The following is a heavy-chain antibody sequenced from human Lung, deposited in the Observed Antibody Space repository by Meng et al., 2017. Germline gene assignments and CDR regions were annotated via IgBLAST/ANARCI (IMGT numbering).Heavy chain of an antibody. CDR3: ASEWGHSDNWYNYFDP. CDR1: GGSFKDYF. V-gene: IGHV4-34*12. Sequence: QLHQWGAGFLKSSYTRSLTCAVSGGSFKDYFCNWNRQRPGKGMEWIGGIIHSGTTNYNPSLKSRVTISVDTSQNQFSLQLTSVTAADTAIYYCASEWGHSDNWYNYFDPWGQGTLVTVSS. D-gene: IGHD1-20*01. J-gene: IGHJ5*02. CDR2: IIHSGTT.